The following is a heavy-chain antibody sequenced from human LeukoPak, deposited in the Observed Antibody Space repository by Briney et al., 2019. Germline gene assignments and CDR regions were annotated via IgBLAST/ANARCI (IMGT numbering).Heavy chain of an antibody. Sequence: GGSLRLSCAASGFTFSSYAMSWVRQAPGKGLEWVSAISGSGGSTYYADSVKGWFTISRDNSKNTLYLQMNSLRAEDTAVYYCAKGLGSSGWYYYYYMDVWGKGTTVTVSS. CDR2: ISGSGGST. V-gene: IGHV3-23*01. J-gene: IGHJ6*03. D-gene: IGHD6-19*01. CDR3: AKGLGSSGWYYYYYMDV. CDR1: GFTFSSYA.